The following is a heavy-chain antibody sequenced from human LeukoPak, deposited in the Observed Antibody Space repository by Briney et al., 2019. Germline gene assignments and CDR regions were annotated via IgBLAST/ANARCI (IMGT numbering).Heavy chain of an antibody. V-gene: IGHV1-69*13. J-gene: IGHJ4*02. CDR3: ARDPVAVEMATITVTDY. CDR2: IIPIFGTA. Sequence: SVKVSCNASGGTFSSDAISWVRQAPGQGLEWMVWIIPIFGTANYAQKFQGRVTITADESTSTAYLELSSLRSEDTAVYYCARDPVAVEMATITVTDYWGQGTLVTVSS. D-gene: IGHD5-24*01. CDR1: GGTFSSDA.